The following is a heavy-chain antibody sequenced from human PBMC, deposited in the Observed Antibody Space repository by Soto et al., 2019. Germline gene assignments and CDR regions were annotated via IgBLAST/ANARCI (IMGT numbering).Heavy chain of an antibody. CDR2: IIPIFGTA. D-gene: IGHD5-12*01. CDR1: GGTFSSYA. V-gene: IGHV1-69*01. J-gene: IGHJ2*01. Sequence: QVQLVQSGAEVKKPGSSVKVSCKASGGTFSSYAISWVRQAPGQGLEWMGGIIPIFGTANYAQKFQGRVTITADESTSTAYMELSSLRSEDTAVYYCARVTSGYVGNCDFPRWYFDLWGRGTLVTVSS. CDR3: ARVTSGYVGNCDFPRWYFDL.